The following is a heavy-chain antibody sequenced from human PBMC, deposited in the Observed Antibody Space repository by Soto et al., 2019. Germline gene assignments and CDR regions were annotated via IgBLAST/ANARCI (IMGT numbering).Heavy chain of an antibody. V-gene: IGHV4-61*01. Sequence: PSETLSLTCTVSGGSVSSGSYYWSWIRQPPGKGLEWIGYIYYSGSTNYNPSLKSRVTISVDTSKNQFSLKLSSVTAADTAVYYCARVYAPYYSDYRFDYWGQGTLVTGSS. CDR2: IYYSGST. D-gene: IGHD4-17*01. CDR1: GGSVSSGSYY. J-gene: IGHJ4*02. CDR3: ARVYAPYYSDYRFDY.